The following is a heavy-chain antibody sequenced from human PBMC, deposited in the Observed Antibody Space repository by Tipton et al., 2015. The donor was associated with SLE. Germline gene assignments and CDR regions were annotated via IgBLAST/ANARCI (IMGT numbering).Heavy chain of an antibody. CDR2: ITWNSNTL. V-gene: IGHV3-9*01. D-gene: IGHD3-10*01. CDR3: AAELPSYGMDG. CDR1: GFNFDDYA. Sequence: SLRLSCAASGFNFDDYAMHWVRQAPGKGLEWVSGITWNSNTLGYADSVKGRFIISRDNAKSSLYLQMNSLRAEDTAVYYCAAELPSYGMDGWCQVTSATVSS. J-gene: IGHJ6*01.